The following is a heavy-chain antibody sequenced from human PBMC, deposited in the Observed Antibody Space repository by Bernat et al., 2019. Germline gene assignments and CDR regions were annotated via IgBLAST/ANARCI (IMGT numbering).Heavy chain of an antibody. J-gene: IGHJ4*02. V-gene: IGHV3-66*01. CDR1: GFTVSSYY. CDR2: LYSGGSK. D-gene: IGHD6-13*01. CDR3: ARGGVSVAAIFDS. Sequence: EVQLVEFGGGLVQPGGSLRLSCAASGFTVSSYYMSWVRQPPGKGLEWVSVLYSGGSKTYADSVKDRFTISRDNSKNTVFLQMNSLRADDTAVYYCARGGVSVAAIFDSWGQGTLVSVSS.